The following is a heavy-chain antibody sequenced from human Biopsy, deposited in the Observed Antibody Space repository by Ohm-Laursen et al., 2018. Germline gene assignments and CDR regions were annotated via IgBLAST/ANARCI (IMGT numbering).Heavy chain of an antibody. V-gene: IGHV4-4*08. CDR1: GGSLSLSY. CDR3: ARRPYTRDNWFDP. J-gene: IGHJ5*02. CDR2: IYSSGGT. D-gene: IGHD2-2*01. Sequence: GTLSLTCNVSGGSLSLSYWSWIRRPPGKGLEWIGYIYSSGGTDYNPSLKSRVTISLDTSKNQFSLTLTSVTVADTAIYYCARRPYTRDNWFDPWGQGTLVTVSS.